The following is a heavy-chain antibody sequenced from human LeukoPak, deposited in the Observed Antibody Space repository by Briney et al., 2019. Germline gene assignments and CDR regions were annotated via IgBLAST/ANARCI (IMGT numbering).Heavy chain of an antibody. CDR3: ARDLDSSGFYPRGYFDY. D-gene: IGHD3-22*01. CDR2: ISSSSSTI. J-gene: IGHJ4*02. V-gene: IGHV3-48*01. Sequence: PGGSLRLSCAASGFTFSMYGMNWVRQAPGKGLEWVSYISSSSSTIYYADSVKGRFTISRDDAENSLYLQMNSLRAEDTAVYYCARDLDSSGFYPRGYFDYWGQGTLVTVSS. CDR1: GFTFSMYG.